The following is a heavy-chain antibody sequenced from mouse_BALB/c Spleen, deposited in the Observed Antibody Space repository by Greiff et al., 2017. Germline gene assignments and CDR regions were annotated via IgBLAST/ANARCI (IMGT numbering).Heavy chain of an antibody. CDR2: IYPGNGDT. CDR1: GYTFTSYN. V-gene: IGHV1-12*01. J-gene: IGHJ4*01. Sequence: QVQLQQPGAELVKPGASVKMSCKASGYTFTSYNMHWVKQTPGQGLEWIGAIYPGNGDTSYNQKFKGKATLTADKSSSTAYMQLSSLTSEDSAVYYCAKGGSRYYAMDYWGQGTSVTVSS. CDR3: AKGGSRYYAMDY. D-gene: IGHD1-1*01.